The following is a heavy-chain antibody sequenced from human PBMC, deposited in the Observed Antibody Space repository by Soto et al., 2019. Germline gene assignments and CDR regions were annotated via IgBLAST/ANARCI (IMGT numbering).Heavy chain of an antibody. Sequence: ASVRFYFISCSSTFPSNVFTWVRQAPGQGLEWMGWISTNTGHTDYARNLRGRVTMTTDASTTTAYMELRSLTSDDTAIYFCARGEYRQVDQWGQRTLVTGS. D-gene: IGHD3-16*02. J-gene: IGHJ5*02. V-gene: IGHV1-18*04. CDR3: ARGEYRQVDQ. CDR2: ISTNTGHT. CDR1: SSTFPSNV.